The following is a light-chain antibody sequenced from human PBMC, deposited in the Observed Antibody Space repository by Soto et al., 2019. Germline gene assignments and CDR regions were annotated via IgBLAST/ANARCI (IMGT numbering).Light chain of an antibody. CDR3: QSYDISLSVSVI. J-gene: IGLJ2*01. CDR1: SSNIGAGYD. Sequence: QSVLTQPPSVSGAPVQRGTISCTGSSSNIGAGYDVQWYQQLPGAAPKLLIFGNSNRPSGVPDRFSGSRSGTSASLAITGLQAEDEADYFCQSYDISLSVSVIFGGGTKLTVL. V-gene: IGLV1-40*01. CDR2: GNS.